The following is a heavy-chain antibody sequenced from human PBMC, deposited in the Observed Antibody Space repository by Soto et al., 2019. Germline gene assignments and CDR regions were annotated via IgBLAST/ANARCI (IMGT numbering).Heavy chain of an antibody. V-gene: IGHV2-5*02. Sequence: ESGPTLVNPTQTLTLTCTFSGFSLSTSGVGVGWIRQPPGKALEWLALVYWDDDKRYSPSLKSRLTITKDTSKNQVVLTMTNMDPVDTATYYCVHSPPDIYLSSFDYWGQGTLVTVSS. CDR2: VYWDDDK. J-gene: IGHJ4*02. CDR3: VHSPPDIYLSSFDY. CDR1: GFSLSTSGVG. D-gene: IGHD2-15*01.